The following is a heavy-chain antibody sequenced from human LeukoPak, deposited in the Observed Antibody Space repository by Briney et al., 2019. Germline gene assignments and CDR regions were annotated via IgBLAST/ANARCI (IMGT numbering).Heavy chain of an antibody. CDR3: ARDLGGGGSSGYYMDV. V-gene: IGHV1-69*05. J-gene: IGHJ6*03. Sequence: GASVKVSCKASGGTFISYAISWVRQAPGQGLEWMGGIIPIFGTANYAQKFQGRVTITTDESTSTAYMELSSLRSEDTAVYYCARDLGGGGSSGYYMDVWGKGTTVTVSS. D-gene: IGHD3-10*01. CDR1: GGTFISYA. CDR2: IIPIFGTA.